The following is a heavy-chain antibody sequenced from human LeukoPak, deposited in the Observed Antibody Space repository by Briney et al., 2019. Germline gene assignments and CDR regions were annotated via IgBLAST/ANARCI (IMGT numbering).Heavy chain of an antibody. D-gene: IGHD2-2*01. V-gene: IGHV3-21*01. CDR2: ISSSSSYI. CDR1: GFTFSSYS. Sequence: GGSLRLSCAASGFTFSSYSMNWVRQAPGKGLEWVSSISSSSSYIYYADSVKGRFTISRDNAKNSLYLQMNSLRAEDTAVYYCALIGPPDCSSTSCREGTDWGQGTLVTVSS. J-gene: IGHJ1*01. CDR3: ALIGPPDCSSTSCREGTD.